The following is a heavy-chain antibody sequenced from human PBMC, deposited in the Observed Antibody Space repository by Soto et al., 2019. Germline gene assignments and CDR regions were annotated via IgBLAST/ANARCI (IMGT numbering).Heavy chain of an antibody. Sequence: QVQLVQSGAEVRKPGASVTVSCRSSGDSFNDYYIHWVRQAPGQGFEWMGWINPNGGVTKYAQKFQGWVSMTRDTSIRTVYMQLSRLRSDDTAVYYCARESGGATATLDYSYSYMDVWGTGTTVTVSS. CDR3: ARESGGATATLDYSYSYMDV. D-gene: IGHD5-12*01. CDR2: INPNGGVT. J-gene: IGHJ6*03. V-gene: IGHV1-2*04. CDR1: GDSFNDYY.